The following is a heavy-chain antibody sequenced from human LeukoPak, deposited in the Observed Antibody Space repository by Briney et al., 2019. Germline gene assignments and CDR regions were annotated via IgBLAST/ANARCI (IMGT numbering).Heavy chain of an antibody. CDR3: ARNRTGTFDF. Sequence: ASVKVSCKASGYAFRIYGINWVRQAPGQGLEWMGWISGDSYDTKYEEKLQGRVSMTTDTATNTAYMELRSLRSDDTAVYYCARNRTGTFDFWGQGTLVTVSS. D-gene: IGHD3-10*01. J-gene: IGHJ4*02. CDR2: ISGDSYDT. CDR1: GYAFRIYG. V-gene: IGHV1-18*01.